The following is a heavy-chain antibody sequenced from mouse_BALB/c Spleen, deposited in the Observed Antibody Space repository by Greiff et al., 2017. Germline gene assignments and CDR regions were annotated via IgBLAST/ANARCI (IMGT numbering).Heavy chain of an antibody. Sequence: EVQLVESGGGLVKPGGSLKLSCAASGFTFSSYAMSWVRQTPEKRLEWVATISSGGSYTYYPDSVKGRFTISRDNAKNTLYLQMSSLRSEDTAMYYCARHGRYGGFAYWGQGTLVTVSA. CDR1: GFTFSSYA. V-gene: IGHV5-9-3*01. CDR3: ARHGRYGGFAY. J-gene: IGHJ3*01. D-gene: IGHD2-14*01. CDR2: ISSGGSYT.